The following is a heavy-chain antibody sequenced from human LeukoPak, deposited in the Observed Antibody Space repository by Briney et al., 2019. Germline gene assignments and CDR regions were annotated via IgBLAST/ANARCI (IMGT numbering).Heavy chain of an antibody. CDR2: ISGSGGST. Sequence: GGSLRLSCAASGFTFSSYAMSWVRQAPGKGLEGVSGISGSGGSTYYADSVKGRFTISRDNSKNTLYLQMNSLRAEDTAVYYCAKDITIFGVALRLAYWGQGTLVTVSS. CDR3: AKDITIFGVALRLAY. CDR1: GFTFSSYA. V-gene: IGHV3-23*01. D-gene: IGHD3-3*01. J-gene: IGHJ4*02.